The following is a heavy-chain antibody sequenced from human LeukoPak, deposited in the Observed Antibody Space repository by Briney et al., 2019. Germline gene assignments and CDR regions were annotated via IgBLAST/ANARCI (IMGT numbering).Heavy chain of an antibody. V-gene: IGHV3-21*01. CDR2: ISSSSSYI. J-gene: IGHJ4*02. D-gene: IGHD4-11*01. Sequence: GGSLRLSCAASGFTFSSYSMNWVRQAPGKGLEWVSSISSSSSYIYYADSVKGRFTISRDNAKNSLYLQMNSLRAEDTAVYYCARAEPVTRSYFDYWGQGTLVTVSS. CDR3: ARAEPVTRSYFDY. CDR1: GFTFSSYS.